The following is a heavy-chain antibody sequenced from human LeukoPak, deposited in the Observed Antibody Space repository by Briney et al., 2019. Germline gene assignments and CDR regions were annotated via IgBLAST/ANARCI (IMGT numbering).Heavy chain of an antibody. CDR3: AREWIVVVPTDAYYYYYGMDV. V-gene: IGHV3-30-3*01. CDR1: GFTFSSYA. D-gene: IGHD2-2*01. J-gene: IGHJ6*02. Sequence: GGSLRLSCAASGFTFSSYAMHWVRQAPGKGLEWVAVISYDGSNKYYADSVKGRFTISRDNSKNTLYLQMNSLRAENTAVYYCAREWIVVVPTDAYYYYYGMDVWGQGTTVTVSS. CDR2: ISYDGSNK.